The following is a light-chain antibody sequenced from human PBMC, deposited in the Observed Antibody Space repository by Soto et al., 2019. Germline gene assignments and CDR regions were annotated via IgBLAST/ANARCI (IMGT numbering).Light chain of an antibody. CDR2: YTS. Sequence: EIVLTQSPATLSSXSXXXXTXXCRASQYVGTRLAWYQHKPGQAPRLLIYYTSNRATGIPARFSGSGSGTDFTLTINSLAPEDFAVYYCQQRSNSVTFGGGTKVDIK. J-gene: IGKJ4*01. CDR3: QQRSNSVT. CDR1: QYVGTR. V-gene: IGKV3-11*01.